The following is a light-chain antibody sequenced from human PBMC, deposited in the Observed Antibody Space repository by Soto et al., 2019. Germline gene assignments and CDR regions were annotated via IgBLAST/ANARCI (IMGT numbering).Light chain of an antibody. V-gene: IGKV3-11*01. CDR3: QQSYSTPLT. Sequence: EIVLTQSPATLSLSPGERATLSCRASQSVSSYLAWYQQKPGQAPRPLIYDASNRATGIPARFSGSGSGTEFTLTISSLQSEDFAVYYCQQSYSTPLTFGGGTKVDIK. CDR1: QSVSSY. CDR2: DAS. J-gene: IGKJ4*01.